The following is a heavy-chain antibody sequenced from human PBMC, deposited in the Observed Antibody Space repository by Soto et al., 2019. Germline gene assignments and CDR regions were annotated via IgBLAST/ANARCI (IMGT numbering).Heavy chain of an antibody. CDR2: INHSGST. J-gene: IGHJ4*02. V-gene: IGHV4-39*07. CDR1: GGSISSSSYY. CDR3: ARGPKQLVRSYYFDY. Sequence: SETLSLTSTVSGGSISSSSYYWFWIRQPPGKGLEWIGEINHSGSTNYNPSLKSRVTISVDTSKNQFSLKLSSVTAADTAVYYCARGPKQLVRSYYFDYWGQGTLVTVSS. D-gene: IGHD6-6*01.